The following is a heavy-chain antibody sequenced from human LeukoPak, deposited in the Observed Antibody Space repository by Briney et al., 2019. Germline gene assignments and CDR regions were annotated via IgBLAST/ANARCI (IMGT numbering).Heavy chain of an antibody. Sequence: SETLSLTCAVYGGSFSGYYWSWIRQPPGKGLEWIGEINHSGSTNYNPSLKSRVTISVDTSKNQFSLKLSSVTAADTAVYYCARDRRDYYDSSGYYRSNGDAFDIWGQGTMVTVSS. D-gene: IGHD3-22*01. CDR1: GGSFSGYY. CDR3: ARDRRDYYDSSGYYRSNGDAFDI. J-gene: IGHJ3*02. V-gene: IGHV4-34*01. CDR2: INHSGST.